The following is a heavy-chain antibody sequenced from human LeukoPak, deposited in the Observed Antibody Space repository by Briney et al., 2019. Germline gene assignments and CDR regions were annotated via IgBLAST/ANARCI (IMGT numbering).Heavy chain of an antibody. CDR3: ARGTIFPMSSNVY. V-gene: IGHV1-2*02. D-gene: IGHD3-9*01. CDR2: INPNSGGT. CDR1: GYTFTGYY. Sequence: ASVKVSCKASGYTFTGYYMHWVRQTPGQGLEWMGWINPNSGGTNYAQKFQGRVTMTRDTSISTAYMELSRLRSDDTAVYYCARGTIFPMSSNVYWGQGTLVTVSS. J-gene: IGHJ4*02.